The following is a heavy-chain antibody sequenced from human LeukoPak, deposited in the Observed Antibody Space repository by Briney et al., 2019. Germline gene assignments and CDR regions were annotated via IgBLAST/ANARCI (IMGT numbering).Heavy chain of an antibody. Sequence: SETLSLTCTVSGGSISSSSYYWGWIRQPPGKGLEWIESIYYSGSTYYNPSLKSRVTISVDTSKNQFSLKLSSVTAADTAVYYCARASAAVAASFSGYYYYMDVWGKGTTVTVSS. CDR2: IYYSGST. CDR1: GGSISSSSYY. J-gene: IGHJ6*03. CDR3: ARASAAVAASFSGYYYYMDV. D-gene: IGHD2-15*01. V-gene: IGHV4-39*07.